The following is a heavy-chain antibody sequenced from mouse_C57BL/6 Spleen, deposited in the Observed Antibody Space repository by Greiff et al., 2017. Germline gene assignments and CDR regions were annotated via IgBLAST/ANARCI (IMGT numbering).Heavy chain of an antibody. CDR3: ARRETGDYFDY. CDR1: GYSITSGYY. J-gene: IGHJ2*01. CDR2: ISYDGSN. Sequence: ESGPGLVKPSQSLSLTCSVTGYSITSGYYWNWIRQFPGNKLEWMGYISYDGSNNYNPSLKNRISITRDTSKNQFFLKLNSVTTEDTATYYCARRETGDYFDYWGQGTTLTVSS. V-gene: IGHV3-6*01. D-gene: IGHD4-1*01.